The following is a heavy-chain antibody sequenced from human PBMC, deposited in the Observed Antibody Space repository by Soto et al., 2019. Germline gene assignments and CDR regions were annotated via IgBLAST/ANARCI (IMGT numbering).Heavy chain of an antibody. V-gene: IGHV3-23*01. CDR2: IRESGTIT. Sequence: EVQLLQSGGGLVQPGGSLRLSCTASGFDFKKYAINWVRQAPGKGLEWVSSIRESGTITYHAESVRGRFTVSKDFSSNRVYLQMTSLRGEDTAVYYCAKDDRGTAVARQYLDTWGQGALGTVSS. D-gene: IGHD6-19*01. CDR3: AKDDRGTAVARQYLDT. J-gene: IGHJ5*02. CDR1: GFDFKKYA.